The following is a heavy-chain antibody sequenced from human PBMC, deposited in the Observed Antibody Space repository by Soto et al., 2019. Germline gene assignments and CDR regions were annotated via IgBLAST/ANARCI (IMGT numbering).Heavy chain of an antibody. J-gene: IGHJ4*02. V-gene: IGHV1-2*02. CDR3: ARGGSYYAL. D-gene: IGHD3-10*01. Sequence: VAVKVSCKASGNTRSIYFIHWLRQACGQGLEGMGWIKSVSGGTNYAHKFQGRFAMTRDKSTTTAFLELTGLRSDATAGVLCARGGSYYALWGQGPLVTVSS. CDR1: GNTRSIYF. CDR2: IKSVSGGT.